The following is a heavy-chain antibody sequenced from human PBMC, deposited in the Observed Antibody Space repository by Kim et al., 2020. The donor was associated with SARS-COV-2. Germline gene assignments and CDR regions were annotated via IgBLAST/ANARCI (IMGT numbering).Heavy chain of an antibody. CDR3: ARLTTFSSGNHDAFDI. CDR1: GYSFTSYW. CDR2: IDPSDSYT. V-gene: IGHV5-10-1*01. D-gene: IGHD6-19*01. J-gene: IGHJ3*02. Sequence: GESLKISCKGSGYSFTSYWISWVRQMPGKGLEWMGRIDPSDSYTNYSPSFQGHVTISADKSISTAYLQWSSLKASDTAMYYCARLTTFSSGNHDAFDIWGQGTMVTVSS.